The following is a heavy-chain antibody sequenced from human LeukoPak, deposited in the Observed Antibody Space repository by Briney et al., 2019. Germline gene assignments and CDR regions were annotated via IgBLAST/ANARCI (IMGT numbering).Heavy chain of an antibody. CDR2: ISYDGRNK. Sequence: GGSLRLSCAASGITFSSYAMHWVRQAPGKGLEWVAVISYDGRNKDYADSVKGRFTISRDNSKNTLYLQMNSLRAEDTAVYYCARDRYGMDVWGQGTTVTVSS. J-gene: IGHJ6*02. CDR1: GITFSSYA. CDR3: ARDRYGMDV. V-gene: IGHV3-30*04.